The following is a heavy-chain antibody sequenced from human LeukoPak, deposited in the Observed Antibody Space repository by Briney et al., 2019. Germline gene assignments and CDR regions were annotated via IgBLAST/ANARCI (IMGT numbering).Heavy chain of an antibody. CDR2: IYYGGRD. D-gene: IGHD1-26*01. CDR3: ARQGGELLFALWDY. J-gene: IGHJ4*02. CDR1: GGSISGSIYN. V-gene: IGHV4-39*01. Sequence: SETLSLTCSVSGGSISGSIYNWAWIRQPPEKGLEWIGNIYYGGRDYYNPSLQSRVTISVDTSKNQFSLKLSSVTAADTAVYYCARQGGELLFALWDYWGQGTLVTVSS.